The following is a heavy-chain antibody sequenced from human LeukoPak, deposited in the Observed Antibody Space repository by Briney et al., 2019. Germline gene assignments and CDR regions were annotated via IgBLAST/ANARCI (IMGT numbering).Heavy chain of an antibody. CDR1: GGSFSGYY. CDR3: ARTTYSSGWKD. CDR2: INHSGST. D-gene: IGHD6-19*01. V-gene: IGHV4-34*01. Sequence: PSETLSLTCAVYGGSFSGYYWSWLRQPPGKGLEWIGEINHSGSTNYNPSLKSRVTISVDTSKNQFSLKLSSVTAADTAVYYCARTTYSSGWKDWGQGTLVTVSS. J-gene: IGHJ4*02.